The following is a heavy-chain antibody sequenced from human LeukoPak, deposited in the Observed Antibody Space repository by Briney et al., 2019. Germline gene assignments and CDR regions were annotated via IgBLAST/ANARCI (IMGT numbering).Heavy chain of an antibody. CDR2: ISYDGSNK. CDR3: AKDVPDGWFGESYGMDV. V-gene: IGHV3-30*18. Sequence: GRSLRLYCAASGSTFSSYGMHWVRQAPGKGLEWVAVISYDGSNKYYADSVKGRFTISRDNSKNTLYLQMNSLRAEDTAVYYCAKDVPDGWFGESYGMDVWGQGTTVTVSS. D-gene: IGHD3-10*01. CDR1: GSTFSSYG. J-gene: IGHJ6*02.